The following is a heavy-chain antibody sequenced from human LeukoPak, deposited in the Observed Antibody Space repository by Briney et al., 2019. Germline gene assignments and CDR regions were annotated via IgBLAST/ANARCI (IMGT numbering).Heavy chain of an antibody. CDR1: GFSFSDYY. D-gene: IGHD6-6*01. V-gene: IGHV3-11*06. CDR3: ARGRYSTSPLDY. Sequence: GGSLTLSCAASGFSFSDYYMSWLRQAPGKGLEWVSYVRGSGSHTNYADCVNGRFTISRDSAKNSLYLQMSSLRADDTAVYYCARGRYSTSPLDYWGQGTLVTVSS. CDR2: VRGSGSHT. J-gene: IGHJ4*02.